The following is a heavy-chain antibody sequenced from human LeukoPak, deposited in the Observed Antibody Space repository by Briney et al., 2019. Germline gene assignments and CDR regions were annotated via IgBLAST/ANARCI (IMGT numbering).Heavy chain of an antibody. CDR1: GFTVRSNY. V-gene: IGHV3-66*02. J-gene: IGHJ3*02. Sequence: GGSLRLSCAASGFTVRSNYMSWVRQAPGKGLGWVSVIYSGGGTDYADSVKGRFTISRDNSKNTLYLQMNSLRAEDTAVYYCARAVGVTAIHNAFDIWGQGTMVTVSS. D-gene: IGHD2-21*02. CDR3: ARAVGVTAIHNAFDI. CDR2: IYSGGGT.